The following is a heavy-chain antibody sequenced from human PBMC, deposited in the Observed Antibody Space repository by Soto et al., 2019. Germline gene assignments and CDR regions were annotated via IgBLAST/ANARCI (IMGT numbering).Heavy chain of an antibody. Sequence: GASVKVSCKASGYTFTSYDINWVRQATGQGLEWMGWMNPNSGNTGYAQKFQGRVTMTRNTSISTAYMELSSLRSEDTAVYYCARGPVDSSSSVWYYYGMDVWGQGTTVTVSS. CDR3: ARGPVDSSSSVWYYYGMDV. CDR2: MNPNSGNT. V-gene: IGHV1-8*01. D-gene: IGHD6-6*01. J-gene: IGHJ6*02. CDR1: GYTFTSYD.